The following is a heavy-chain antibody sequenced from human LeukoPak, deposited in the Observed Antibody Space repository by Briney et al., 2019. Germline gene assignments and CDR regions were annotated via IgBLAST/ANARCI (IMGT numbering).Heavy chain of an antibody. CDR3: ARDSKIHLWLRIVDYYGMDV. V-gene: IGHV3-21*01. Sequence: PGGSLRLSCAASGFTFSSYSMNWVRQAPGKGLEWVSSISSSSSYIYYADSVKGRFTISRDNAKNSLYLQMNSLRAEDTAVYYCARDSKIHLWLRIVDYYGMDVWGQGTTVTVSS. J-gene: IGHJ6*02. D-gene: IGHD5-18*01. CDR1: GFTFSSYS. CDR2: ISSSSSYI.